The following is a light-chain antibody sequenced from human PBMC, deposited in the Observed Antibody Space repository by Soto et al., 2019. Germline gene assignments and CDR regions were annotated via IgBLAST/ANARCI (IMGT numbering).Light chain of an antibody. CDR3: CSFAGLYIYA. Sequence: QSALTQPRSVSGSPGQSVTISCTGTSSDVGGYNYVSWYQQHPGKAPKLLIYDVTKRPSGVPDRFSGSKSGNTASLTISGLQADDEADYSCCSFAGLYIYAFGGGTKVTVL. CDR1: SSDVGGYNY. CDR2: DVT. V-gene: IGLV2-11*01. J-gene: IGLJ1*01.